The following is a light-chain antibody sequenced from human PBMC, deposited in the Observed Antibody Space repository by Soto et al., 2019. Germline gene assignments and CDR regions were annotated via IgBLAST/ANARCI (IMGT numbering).Light chain of an antibody. CDR3: QQYNNWPPYT. CDR1: QTVSSN. J-gene: IGKJ3*01. CDR2: DAS. V-gene: IGKV3-15*01. Sequence: EVVMTQSPATLSVSPGERATLSCRASQTVSSNLAWYQQKPGQAPRLLIYDASTRATGIPARFSGSGSGTDFTLTISSLQSEDSAVYLCQQYNNWPPYTIGPGTKVDIK.